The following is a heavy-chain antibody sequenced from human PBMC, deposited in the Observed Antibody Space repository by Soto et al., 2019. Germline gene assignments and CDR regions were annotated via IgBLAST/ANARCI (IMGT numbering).Heavy chain of an antibody. Sequence: PGGSLRLSCTASRFTFSNYWMSWVRQAPGKGLEWVANIKQDGSETYYVDSLRGRFTIPRDNAKNSVYLQMNSLRVDDTAVYFCAGENVAVPAYFWGQGTLVTVSS. CDR3: AGENVAVPAYF. CDR1: RFTFSNYW. J-gene: IGHJ4*02. V-gene: IGHV3-7*01. D-gene: IGHD6-19*01. CDR2: IKQDGSET.